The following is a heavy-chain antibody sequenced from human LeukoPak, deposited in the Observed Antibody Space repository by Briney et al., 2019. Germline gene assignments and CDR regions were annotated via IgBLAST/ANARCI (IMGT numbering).Heavy chain of an antibody. J-gene: IGHJ4*02. D-gene: IGHD4-11*01. CDR2: IYTSGST. CDR1: GGSISSGSYY. Sequence: SETLSLTCTVSGGSISSGSYYWSWIRQPAGKGLEWIGRIYTSGSTNYNPSLKSRVTISVDTSKNQFSLKLSSVTAADTAVYYCARHDMTTVTYYFDYWGQGTLVTVSS. V-gene: IGHV4-61*02. CDR3: ARHDMTTVTYYFDY.